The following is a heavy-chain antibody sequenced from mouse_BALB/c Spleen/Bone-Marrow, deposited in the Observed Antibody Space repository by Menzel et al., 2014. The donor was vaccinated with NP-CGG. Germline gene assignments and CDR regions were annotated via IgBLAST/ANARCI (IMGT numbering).Heavy chain of an antibody. CDR3: ARNLGDGYSFAY. CDR1: GFSLTSYG. J-gene: IGHJ3*01. CDR2: IWSGGNT. D-gene: IGHD2-3*01. V-gene: IGHV2-2*02. Sequence: VMLVESGPGLVQPSRSLSIACTVSGFSLTSYGVHWVRQSPGKGLEWLGVIWSGGNTDYNAAFISRLSISKDNSKSQVFFKMNSLQANDTAIYYCARNLGDGYSFAYWGQGTLVTVSA.